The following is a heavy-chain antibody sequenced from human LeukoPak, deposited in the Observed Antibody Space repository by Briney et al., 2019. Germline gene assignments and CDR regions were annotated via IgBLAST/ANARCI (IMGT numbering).Heavy chain of an antibody. CDR2: IWYDGSNK. CDR3: ARDYCSGGSCYSDY. J-gene: IGHJ4*02. CDR1: GFTLSSYG. Sequence: GRSLRLSCAASGFTLSSYGMHWVRQAPGKGLEWVAVIWYDGSNKYYADSVKGRFTISRDNSKNTLYLQMNSLRAEDTAVYYCARDYCSGGSCYSDYWGQGTLVTVSS. D-gene: IGHD2-15*01. V-gene: IGHV3-33*01.